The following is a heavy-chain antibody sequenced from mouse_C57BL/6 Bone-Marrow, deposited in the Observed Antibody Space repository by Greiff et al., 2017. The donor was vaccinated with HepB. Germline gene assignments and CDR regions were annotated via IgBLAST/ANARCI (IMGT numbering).Heavy chain of an antibody. J-gene: IGHJ4*01. V-gene: IGHV1-26*01. CDR3: ARCVLLQALYYAMDY. CDR2: INPNNGGT. CDR1: GYTFTDYY. Sequence: EVQLQQSGPELVKPGASVKISCKASGYTFTDYYMNWVKQSHGKSLEWIGDINPNNGGTSYNQKFKGKATLTVDKSSSTAYMELRSLTSEDSAVYYCARCVLLQALYYAMDYWGQGTSVTVSS. D-gene: IGHD1-1*01.